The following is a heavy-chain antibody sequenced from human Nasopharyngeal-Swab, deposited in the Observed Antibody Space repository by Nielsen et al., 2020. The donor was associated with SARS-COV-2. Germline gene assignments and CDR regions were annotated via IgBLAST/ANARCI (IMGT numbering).Heavy chain of an antibody. J-gene: IGHJ4*02. CDR2: IYSGGST. V-gene: IGHV3-53*01. CDR1: GFTVSSNY. CDR3: AKDRYSSSSRCDY. Sequence: GESLKISCAASGFTVSSNYMSWVRQAPGKGLEWVSVIYSGGSTYYADSVKGRFTISRDNSKNTLYLQMNSLRAEDTAVYYCAKDRYSSSSRCDYWGQGTLVTVSS. D-gene: IGHD6-6*01.